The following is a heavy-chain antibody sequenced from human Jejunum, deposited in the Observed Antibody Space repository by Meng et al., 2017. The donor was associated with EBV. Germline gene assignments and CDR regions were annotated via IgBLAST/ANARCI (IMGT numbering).Heavy chain of an antibody. Sequence: VQLPAAGPVLVKPSEHLSLTCAVSGGSVSSGSYYWRWLRQPPGKGLEWIGFISDYGSTRYNSSLKRRITISADTSTSQFSLKLTSVPPADTAIYYCARDFSSGYFAYWGQGTLVTVSS. D-gene: IGHD3-22*01. CDR1: GGSVSSGSYY. CDR3: ARDFSSGYFAY. J-gene: IGHJ4*02. CDR2: ISDYGST. V-gene: IGHV4-61*01.